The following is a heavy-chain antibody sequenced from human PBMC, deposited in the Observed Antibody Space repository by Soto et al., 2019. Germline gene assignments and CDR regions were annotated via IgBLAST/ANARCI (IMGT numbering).Heavy chain of an antibody. D-gene: IGHD2-2*01. CDR1: GFSFSNAW. J-gene: IGHJ4*02. Sequence: EVQLVESGGDLVKPGGSLRLSCAASGFSFSNAWMTWVRQTPGKGLEWVGRIKSETDGGTTDYATPVKGRFIISRDDSKNTLYLQMNSLETEDTGVYYCTSPPLGYCHVPGCYEYFESWGQGTLVTVSS. CDR2: IKSETDGGTT. CDR3: TSPPLGYCHVPGCYEYFES. V-gene: IGHV3-15*01.